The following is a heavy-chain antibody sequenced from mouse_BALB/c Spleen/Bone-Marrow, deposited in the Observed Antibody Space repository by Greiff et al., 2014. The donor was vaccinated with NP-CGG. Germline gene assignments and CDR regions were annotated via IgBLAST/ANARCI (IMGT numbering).Heavy chain of an antibody. CDR1: EFSLTSYG. D-gene: IGHD1-1*01. V-gene: IGHV2-9*02. CDR2: IWAGGST. Sequence: VKVVESGPGLVAPSQSLSITCTASEFSLTSYGVHWVRQPPGKGLEWLGVIWAGGSTNYNSALMSRLSISKDNSKSQVFLKMNSLQTDDTAMYCCARGGSSRAWFAYWGQGTLVTVSA. CDR3: ARGGSSRAWFAY. J-gene: IGHJ3*01.